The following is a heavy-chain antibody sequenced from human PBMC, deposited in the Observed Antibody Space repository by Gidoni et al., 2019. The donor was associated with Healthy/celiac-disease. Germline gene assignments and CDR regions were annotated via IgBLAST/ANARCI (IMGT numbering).Heavy chain of an antibody. D-gene: IGHD6-13*01. Sequence: QVQLQESGPGLVKPSQTLSLTCTVSGGSISSGSYYWSWIRQPAGKGLEWIGRIYTSGSTNYNPSLKSRVTISVDTSKNQFSLKLSSVTAADTAVYYCARDVGGSWGSEGYFQHWGQGTLVTVSS. J-gene: IGHJ1*01. CDR1: GGSISSGSYY. V-gene: IGHV4-61*02. CDR3: ARDVGGSWGSEGYFQH. CDR2: IYTSGST.